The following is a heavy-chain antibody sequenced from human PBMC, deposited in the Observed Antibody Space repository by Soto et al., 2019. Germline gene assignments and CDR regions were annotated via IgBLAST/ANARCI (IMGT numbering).Heavy chain of an antibody. D-gene: IGHD2-8*02. CDR2: IKSKVDGGTT. Sequence: GGSLRLSCAASGFTFSDAWINWVRQVPGKGLEWVGRIKSKVDGGTTDFAAPVKGRFAISRDDSKNMVFMQMNSLKTEDTGLFFCTTDSHFTMTLVRFDFWGNGTLVTVSS. CDR1: GFTFSDAW. J-gene: IGHJ4*01. V-gene: IGHV3-15*07. CDR3: TTDSHFTMTLVRFDF.